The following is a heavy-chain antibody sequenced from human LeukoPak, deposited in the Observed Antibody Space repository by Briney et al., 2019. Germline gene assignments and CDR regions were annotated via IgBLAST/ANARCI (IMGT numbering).Heavy chain of an antibody. Sequence: GGSLKLSCAASGFTFSSYAMGWVRQAPGKGLEWVSTISGTGSSTYYADSVKGRFTISRDSSKNTLSLQMNSLRAEDTAVYYCAARPPRAVAGPFDYWGQGALVSASS. CDR2: ISGTGSST. D-gene: IGHD6-19*01. J-gene: IGHJ4*02. CDR1: GFTFSSYA. CDR3: AARPPRAVAGPFDY. V-gene: IGHV3-23*01.